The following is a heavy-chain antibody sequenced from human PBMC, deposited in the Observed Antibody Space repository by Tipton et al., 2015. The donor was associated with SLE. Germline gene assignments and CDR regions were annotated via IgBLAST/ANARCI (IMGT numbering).Heavy chain of an antibody. D-gene: IGHD2-2*01. CDR3: ARDEIVVIPAASYQYHYGMDV. J-gene: IGHJ6*02. CDR2: IDHSGST. V-gene: IGHV4-59*12. Sequence: TLSLTCSVSGGSLGSYFWTWIRQPPGKGLESIGYIDHSGSTGYNPSLKSRVTMSVDTSNNQFSLKMNSVTAADTAVYYCARDEIVVIPAASYQYHYGMDVWGQGTTVTVSS. CDR1: GGSLGSYF.